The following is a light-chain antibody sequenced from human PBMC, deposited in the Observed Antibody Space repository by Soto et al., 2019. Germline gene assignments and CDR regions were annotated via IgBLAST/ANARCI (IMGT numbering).Light chain of an antibody. CDR1: SGHSSYA. CDR3: QTWGTGIWV. Sequence: QPVLTQSPSASASLGASVKLTCTLSSGHSSYAIAWHQQQPEKGPRYLMNLNSDGSHSKGGGIPDRFSGSSSGAERYLTISSLQAEDEADYYCQTWGTGIWVFGGGTKLTVL. J-gene: IGLJ3*02. V-gene: IGLV4-69*01. CDR2: LNSDGSH.